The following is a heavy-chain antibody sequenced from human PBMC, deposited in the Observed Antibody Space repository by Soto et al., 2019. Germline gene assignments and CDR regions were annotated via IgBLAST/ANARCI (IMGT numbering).Heavy chain of an antibody. CDR1: GGSISSYY. J-gene: IGHJ6*02. CDR3: ARDHLSSSSDYYYGMDV. Sequence: ETLSLTCTGSGGSISSYYWSWIRQPPGKGLEWIGYIYYSGSTNYNPSLKSRVTISVDTSKNQFSLKLSSVTAADTAVYYCARDHLSSSSDYYYGMDVWGQGTTVTVSS. CDR2: IYYSGST. D-gene: IGHD6-13*01. V-gene: IGHV4-59*01.